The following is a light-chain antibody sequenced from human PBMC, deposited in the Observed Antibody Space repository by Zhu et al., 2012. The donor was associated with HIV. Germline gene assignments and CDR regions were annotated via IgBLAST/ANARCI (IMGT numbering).Light chain of an antibody. J-gene: IGKJ4*01. CDR3: QQRSNRPFT. Sequence: EVVLTQFPATLSLSPGERATLSCRASQSVSSHLAWYQQKAGQAPRLLIYGASTRATGIPARFTASGSGTDFSLAISSLDPEDFAVYYCQQRSNRPFTFGGGTKVEIK. CDR2: GAS. CDR1: QSVSSH. V-gene: IGKV3-11*01.